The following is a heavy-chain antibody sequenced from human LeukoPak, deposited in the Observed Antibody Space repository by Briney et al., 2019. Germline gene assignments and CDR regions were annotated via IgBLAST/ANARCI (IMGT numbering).Heavy chain of an antibody. D-gene: IGHD6-13*01. Sequence: SETLSLTCTVSGGSISSSSYYWGWIRQPPGKGLEWIGSIYYSGSTYYNPSLKSRVTISVDTSKNQFSLKLSSVTAADTAVYYCAREGSSWDPFDYWGQGTLVTVSS. CDR2: IYYSGST. CDR3: AREGSSWDPFDY. J-gene: IGHJ4*02. CDR1: GGSISSSSYY. V-gene: IGHV4-39*02.